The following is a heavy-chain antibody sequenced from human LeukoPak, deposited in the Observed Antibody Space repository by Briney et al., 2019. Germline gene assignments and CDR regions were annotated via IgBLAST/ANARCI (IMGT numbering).Heavy chain of an antibody. CDR2: IKEDGSEK. Sequence: GGSLRLSCAASGFTFSDYWLNWFRQAPGKGLKWVANIKEDGSEKYYMDSVKGRFTISRDNAKNSLFLQINSLRAEDTAVYYCARTLRGGGALDYWGQGTLVTVSS. CDR3: ARTLRGGGALDY. V-gene: IGHV3-7*03. CDR1: GFTFSDYW. J-gene: IGHJ4*02. D-gene: IGHD3-16*01.